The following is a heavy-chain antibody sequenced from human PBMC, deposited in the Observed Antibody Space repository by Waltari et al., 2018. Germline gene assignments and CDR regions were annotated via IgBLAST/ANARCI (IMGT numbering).Heavy chain of an antibody. CDR1: GGTFSSYA. V-gene: IGHV1-69*01. CDR3: ASSIAAAGTKEDWYFDL. D-gene: IGHD6-13*01. Sequence: QVQLVQSGAEVKKPGSSVKVSCKASGGTFSSYAISWVRQAPGQGLGWMGGIIPIFGTANYAQKFQGRVTITADESTSTAYMELSSLRSEDTAVYYCASSIAAAGTKEDWYFDLWGRGTLVTVSS. J-gene: IGHJ2*01. CDR2: IIPIFGTA.